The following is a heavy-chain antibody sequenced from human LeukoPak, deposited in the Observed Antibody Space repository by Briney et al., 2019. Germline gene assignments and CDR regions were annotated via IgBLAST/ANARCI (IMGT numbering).Heavy chain of an antibody. V-gene: IGHV3-23*01. CDR3: AKDRGSSPYYYYYMDV. CDR1: GFTFSSYV. D-gene: IGHD6-13*01. Sequence: GGSLRLSRAASGFTFSSYVMSWVRQAPGKGLEWVSDISGSGGSTNYADSVKGRFTISRDNSRGTLYLQMNSLRVEDAAVYYCAKDRGSSPYYYYYMDVWGNGTTVTVSS. CDR2: ISGSGGST. J-gene: IGHJ6*03.